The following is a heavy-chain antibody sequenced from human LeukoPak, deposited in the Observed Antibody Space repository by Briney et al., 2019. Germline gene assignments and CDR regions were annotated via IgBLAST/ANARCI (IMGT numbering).Heavy chain of an antibody. Sequence: PSETLSLTCTVSGGSISSSSYYWGWIRQPPGKGLEWIGSIYYSGSTYYNPSLKSRVTISVDTSKNQFSLKLSSVTAADTAVYYCARQDLLEQWLVLPPWYFDLWGRGTLVTVSS. J-gene: IGHJ2*01. CDR1: GGSISSSSYY. D-gene: IGHD6-19*01. V-gene: IGHV4-39*01. CDR2: IYYSGST. CDR3: ARQDLLEQWLVLPPWYFDL.